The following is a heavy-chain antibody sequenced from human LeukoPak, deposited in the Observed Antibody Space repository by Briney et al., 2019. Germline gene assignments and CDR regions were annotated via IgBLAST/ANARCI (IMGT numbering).Heavy chain of an antibody. CDR2: TYYSGHT. Sequence: PSETLSLTCTVSGGSISRHYWSWIRQPPGKGLEWIGYTYYSGHTNYNPSLKSRVTISEDTSKNQISLKMTSVTAADTAVYYCARGDGRDGYKGKLDYWGQGTLVTVSS. V-gene: IGHV4-59*11. D-gene: IGHD5-24*01. CDR3: ARGDGRDGYKGKLDY. J-gene: IGHJ4*02. CDR1: GGSISRHY.